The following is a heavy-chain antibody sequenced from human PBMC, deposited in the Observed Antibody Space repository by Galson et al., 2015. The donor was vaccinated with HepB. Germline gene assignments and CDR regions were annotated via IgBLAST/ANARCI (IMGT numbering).Heavy chain of an antibody. CDR2: IYPGDSDT. CDR3: ARLDSSGFKY. D-gene: IGHD3-22*01. Sequence: QSGAEVKKPGESLKISCEGSGSTFTSNWIGWVRQIPGKGLEWMGIIYPGDSDTDYGPSFQGHVTISADKSISTTYLQWSSLEASDTAMYFCARLDSSGFKYWGQGTLVIVSS. V-gene: IGHV5-51*03. J-gene: IGHJ4*02. CDR1: GSTFTSNW.